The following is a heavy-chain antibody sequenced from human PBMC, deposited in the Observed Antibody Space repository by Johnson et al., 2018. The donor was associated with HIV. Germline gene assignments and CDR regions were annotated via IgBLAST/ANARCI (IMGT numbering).Heavy chain of an antibody. CDR1: GFTFRSYW. CDR3: ARERIGYSSSGDAFDI. Sequence: VQLVESGGNLVQPGGSLRLSCAASGFTFRSYWMHWVRQAPGKGLVWVSRINSDGRSTRYADSVKGRFTISRDNAKNTLYLQMNSLRAEDTAVYYCARERIGYSSSGDAFDIWGQGTMVTVSS. CDR2: INSDGRST. V-gene: IGHV3-74*01. J-gene: IGHJ3*02. D-gene: IGHD6-13*01.